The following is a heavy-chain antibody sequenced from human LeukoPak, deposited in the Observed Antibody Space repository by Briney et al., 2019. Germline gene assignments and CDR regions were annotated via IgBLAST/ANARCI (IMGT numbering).Heavy chain of an antibody. CDR3: ARFVSGYRSKSFDY. J-gene: IGHJ4*02. CDR2: IYYSGST. D-gene: IGHD3-22*01. CDR1: GGSISSSSYY. Sequence: PSETLSLTCTVSGGSISSSSYYWGWIRQPPGKGLEWIGSIYYSGSTYYNPSLKSRVTISVDTSKNQFSLKLSSVTAADTALYYCARFVSGYRSKSFDYWGQGTLVTVSS. V-gene: IGHV4-39*01.